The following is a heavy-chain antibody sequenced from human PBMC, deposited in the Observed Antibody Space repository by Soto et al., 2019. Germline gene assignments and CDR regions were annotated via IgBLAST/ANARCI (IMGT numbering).Heavy chain of an antibody. CDR3: AKDKGQWLVRRPNAFDI. Sequence: PGGSLRLSCAASGFTFSSYAMSWVRQAPGKGLEWVSAISGSGGSTYYADSVKGRFTISRDNSKNTLYLQMNSLRAEDTAVYYCAKDKGQWLVRRPNAFDIWGQGTMVTVSS. CDR2: ISGSGGST. CDR1: GFTFSSYA. D-gene: IGHD6-19*01. J-gene: IGHJ3*02. V-gene: IGHV3-23*01.